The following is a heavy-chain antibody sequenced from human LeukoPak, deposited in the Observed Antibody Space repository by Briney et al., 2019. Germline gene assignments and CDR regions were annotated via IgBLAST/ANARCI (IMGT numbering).Heavy chain of an antibody. CDR2: ISYDGSNK. CDR1: GFTFSSYG. J-gene: IGHJ6*02. V-gene: IGHV3-30*18. Sequence: GRSLRLSCAASGFTFSSYGMHWVRQAPGKGLEWVAVISYDGSNKYYADSVEGRFTISRDNSKNTLYLQMNSLRAEDTAVYYCAKCPRETVYYYYGMDVWGQGTTVTVSS. CDR3: AKCPRETVYYYYGMDV.